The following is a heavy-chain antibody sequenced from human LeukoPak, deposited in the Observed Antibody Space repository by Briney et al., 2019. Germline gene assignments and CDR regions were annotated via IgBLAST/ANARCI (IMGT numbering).Heavy chain of an antibody. CDR2: IKLDGNER. V-gene: IGHV3-7*01. D-gene: IGHD6-19*01. CDR1: GFTFNTYW. CDR3: ARRQWTAFDV. Sequence: GGSLRLSCAASGFTFNTYWISWVRQAPGKGLQWVANIKLDGNERYYVDYVKGRFTISRDNARSSLYLQMNSLRVEDTAIYYCARRQWTAFDVWGQGTMVTVSS. J-gene: IGHJ3*01.